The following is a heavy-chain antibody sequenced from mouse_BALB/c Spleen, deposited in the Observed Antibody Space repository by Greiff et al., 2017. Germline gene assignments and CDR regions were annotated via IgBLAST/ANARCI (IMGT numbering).Heavy chain of an antibody. J-gene: IGHJ2*01. CDR2: IWAGGST. D-gene: IGHD2-2*01. V-gene: IGHV2-9*02. CDR1: GFSLTSYG. Sequence: QVQLKESGPGLVAPSQSLSITCTVSGFSLTSYGVHWVRQPPGKGLEWLGVIWAGGSTNYNSALMSRLSISKDNSKSQVFLKMNSLQTDDTAMYYCASTPGYGGFDYWGQGTTLTVSS. CDR3: ASTPGYGGFDY.